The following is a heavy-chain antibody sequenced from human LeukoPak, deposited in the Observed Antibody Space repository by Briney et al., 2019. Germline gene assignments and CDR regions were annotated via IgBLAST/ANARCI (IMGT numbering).Heavy chain of an antibody. V-gene: IGHV1-18*01. D-gene: IGHD6-13*01. CDR2: ISPYNGDT. CDR1: GYIFTSYH. Sequence: ASVKVSCKASGYIFTSYHISWVRQAPGQGLEWMGWISPYNGDTNYAQKFQGRVTMTTDTSTSTAYMELRSLRSDDTAVYYCARDVYSIAAAGTFDYWGQGTLVTVSS. J-gene: IGHJ4*02. CDR3: ARDVYSIAAAGTFDY.